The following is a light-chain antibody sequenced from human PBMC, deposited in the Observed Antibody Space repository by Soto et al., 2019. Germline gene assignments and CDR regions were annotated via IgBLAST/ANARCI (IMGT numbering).Light chain of an antibody. J-gene: IGKJ1*01. Sequence: DIQMTQSPSTLSASVGDRVTITCRASQSISSWLAWYQQKPGKAPKLLIYKASSLESGVPSRFSGSGSGTEFTLSIISLQPDDFATFDGQQYNSYSWTFGQGTKVEIK. V-gene: IGKV1-5*03. CDR1: QSISSW. CDR3: QQYNSYSWT. CDR2: KAS.